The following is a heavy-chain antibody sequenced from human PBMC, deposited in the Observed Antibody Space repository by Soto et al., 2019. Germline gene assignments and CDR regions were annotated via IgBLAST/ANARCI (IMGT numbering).Heavy chain of an antibody. D-gene: IGHD3-22*01. J-gene: IGHJ6*02. CDR2: IIPICGTP. CDR1: GGTFSSYA. Sequence: VKVSCKASGGTFSSYAISWVRQAPGQGLEWMGGIIPICGTPNYAQKFQGRVTITADESTSTAYMELSSLRSEDTAVYYCARVSGYSSGYYYENYYYYYGMDVWGQGTTVTVSS. CDR3: ARVSGYSSGYYYENYYYYYGMDV. V-gene: IGHV1-69*13.